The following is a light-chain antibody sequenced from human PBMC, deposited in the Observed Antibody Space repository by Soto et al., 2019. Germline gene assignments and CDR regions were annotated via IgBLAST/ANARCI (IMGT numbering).Light chain of an antibody. V-gene: IGKV3D-20*02. Sequence: EIVLTQSPATLSLSPGAGATLSCRTSQSVSNNYLAWYQQKPVQAPRLVIYGASSRATGIPARFSGSGSGTDFTLTISSLEPEDFAVYYCQQRSNWITFGQGTRLEIK. CDR1: QSVSNNY. J-gene: IGKJ5*01. CDR2: GAS. CDR3: QQRSNWIT.